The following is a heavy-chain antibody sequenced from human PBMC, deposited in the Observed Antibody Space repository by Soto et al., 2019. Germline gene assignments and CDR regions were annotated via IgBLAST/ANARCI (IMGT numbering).Heavy chain of an antibody. D-gene: IGHD3-3*01. V-gene: IGHV1-3*01. Sequence: ASVKVSCKASGYTFTSYAMHWVRQAPGQRLEWMGWINAGNGNTKYSQKFQGRVTITRDTSASTAYMELSSLRSEDTAVYYCAIGGTIRFLEWLSDFDYWGQGTLVTVSS. CDR3: AIGGTIRFLEWLSDFDY. CDR1: GYTFTSYA. CDR2: INAGNGNT. J-gene: IGHJ4*02.